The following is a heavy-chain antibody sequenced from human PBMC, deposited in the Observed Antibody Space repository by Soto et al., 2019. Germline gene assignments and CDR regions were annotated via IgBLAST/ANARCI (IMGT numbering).Heavy chain of an antibody. J-gene: IGHJ5*01. V-gene: IGHV1-46*01. D-gene: IGHD1-1*01. CDR3: GRELEGTHDS. Sequence: VAVKVSCKASGCTFTSYYMHWVRQAPGQGLEGMGIINPSGGSTSYAQKFQGRVTMTRDTATSTVYMELSRRRSGETAVFLWGRELEGTHDSWGQGTLVTVSS. CDR1: GCTFTSYY. CDR2: INPSGGST.